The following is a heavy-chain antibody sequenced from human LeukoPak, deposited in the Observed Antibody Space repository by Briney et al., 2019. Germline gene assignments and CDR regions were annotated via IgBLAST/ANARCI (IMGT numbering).Heavy chain of an antibody. CDR2: IYPGDSDT. D-gene: IGHD6-13*01. Sequence: GASVKVSCKASGYSFTSYWIGWVRQMPGKGLEWMGIIYPGDSDTRYSPSFQGQVTISADKSISTAYLQWSSLKASDTAMYYCAITHPYSRNWFDPWGQGTLVTVSS. V-gene: IGHV5-51*01. CDR1: GYSFTSYW. J-gene: IGHJ5*02. CDR3: AITHPYSRNWFDP.